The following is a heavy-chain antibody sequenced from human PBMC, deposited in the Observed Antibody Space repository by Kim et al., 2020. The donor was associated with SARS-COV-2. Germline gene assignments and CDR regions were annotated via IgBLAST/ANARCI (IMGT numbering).Heavy chain of an antibody. J-gene: IGHJ3*02. CDR1: GGSISSYY. D-gene: IGHD2-15*01. CDR2: IYYSGST. Sequence: SETLSLTCTVSGGSISSYYWSWIRQPPGKGLEWIGYIYYSGSTNYNPSLKSRVTISVDTSKNQFSLKLSSVTAADTAVYYCARHSRYCSGGSCYFDAFDIWGQGTMVTVSS. V-gene: IGHV4-59*08. CDR3: ARHSRYCSGGSCYFDAFDI.